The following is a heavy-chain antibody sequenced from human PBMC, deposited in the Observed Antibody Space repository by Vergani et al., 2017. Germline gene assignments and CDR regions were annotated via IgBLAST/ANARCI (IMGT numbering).Heavy chain of an antibody. Sequence: QVQLQQWGGGLLKPSDTLSLTCVVNGGSFTSYHWTWIRQSPGEGLEWVGDIDHTGRPDYNPSLKCRLTMSVDKSRNQFSLTLNSVTATDTAIYFCARGKTETNGHLYYYYYMDVWGQETAVTVS. V-gene: IGHV4-34*01. J-gene: IGHJ6*03. D-gene: IGHD2-8*01. CDR3: ARGKTETNGHLYYYYYMDV. CDR1: GGSFTSYH. CDR2: IDHTGRP.